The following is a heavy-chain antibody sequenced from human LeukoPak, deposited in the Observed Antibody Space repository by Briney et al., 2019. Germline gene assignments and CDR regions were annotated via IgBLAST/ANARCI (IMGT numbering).Heavy chain of an antibody. V-gene: IGHV4-38-2*02. Sequence: SETLSLTCSVSGYSISSDYYWGWIRQPPGKGLEWIGSIYHSGSTYYNPSLKSRVTISVDTSKNQFSLKLSSVTAADTAVYYCARDRLYYYDSSGKFDYWGQGTLVTVSS. D-gene: IGHD3-22*01. J-gene: IGHJ4*02. CDR1: GYSISSDYY. CDR2: IYHSGST. CDR3: ARDRLYYYDSSGKFDY.